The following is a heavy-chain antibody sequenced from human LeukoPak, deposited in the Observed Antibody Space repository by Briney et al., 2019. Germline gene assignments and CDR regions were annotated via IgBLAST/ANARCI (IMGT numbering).Heavy chain of an antibody. CDR1: GGSVRSGNYY. Sequence: PSETLSLTCTVSGGSVRSGNYYWNWIRQPPGKGLEWIGYIFYTGSTNYNPSLKSRVTISVDTSNNQFSLTLSSVTAADTAVYYCARGVVTGTQLPLKRHYYYYGMDVWGQGTTVTVSS. CDR2: IFYTGST. V-gene: IGHV4-61*01. J-gene: IGHJ6*02. D-gene: IGHD2-2*01. CDR3: ARGVVTGTQLPLKRHYYYYGMDV.